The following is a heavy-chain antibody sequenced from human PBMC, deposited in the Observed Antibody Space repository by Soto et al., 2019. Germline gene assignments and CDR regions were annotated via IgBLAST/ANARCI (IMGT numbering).Heavy chain of an antibody. Sequence: GGSLRLSCAASGFPFSDSALHWVRQASGKGLEWVGRIRNKANNYATAYAASVKGRFTISRDASKNTAYLQMNSLKSEDTAVYFCTRVGSGTYPFDYWGQGTLVTVSS. D-gene: IGHD1-26*01. CDR2: IRNKANNYAT. V-gene: IGHV3-73*01. J-gene: IGHJ4*02. CDR3: TRVGSGTYPFDY. CDR1: GFPFSDSA.